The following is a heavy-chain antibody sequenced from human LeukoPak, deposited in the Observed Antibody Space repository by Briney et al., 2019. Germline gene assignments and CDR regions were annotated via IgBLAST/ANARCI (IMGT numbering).Heavy chain of an antibody. CDR3: ARGRYSYGN. CDR1: GGSISSGGYY. V-gene: IGHV4-31*03. Sequence: SQTLSLTCTVSGGSISSGGYYWSWIRQHPGKGLEWIGEINHSGSTNYNPSLKSRVTISVDTSKNQFSLKLSSVTAADTAVYYCARGRYSYGNWGQGTLVTVSS. CDR2: INHSGST. D-gene: IGHD5-18*01. J-gene: IGHJ4*02.